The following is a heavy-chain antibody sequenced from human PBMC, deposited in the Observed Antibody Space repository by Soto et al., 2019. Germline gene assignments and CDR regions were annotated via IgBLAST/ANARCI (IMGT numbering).Heavy chain of an antibody. V-gene: IGHV3-33*01. Sequence: GGSLRLSCAASGFTFSSYGRRWVRQAPGKGLEWVAVIWYDGSNKYYADSVKGRFTISRDNSKNTLYLQMNSLRAEDTAVYYCVGEVALSENYYYYGMDVWGQGTTVTVSS. CDR2: IWYDGSNK. J-gene: IGHJ6*02. CDR1: GFTFSSYG. D-gene: IGHD2-15*01. CDR3: VGEVALSENYYYYGMDV.